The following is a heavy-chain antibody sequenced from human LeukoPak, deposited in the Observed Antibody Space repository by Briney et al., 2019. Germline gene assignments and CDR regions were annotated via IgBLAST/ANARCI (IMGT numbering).Heavy chain of an antibody. J-gene: IGHJ4*02. CDR1: GFSFINNA. V-gene: IGHV3-23*01. Sequence: GGSLRLSCAASGFSFINNAMGWVRQAPGKGLEWVSGICASGRCTFYAAPVRGRFTVSRDNSKNSLYLQMNSLRAEDTAVYYCAKYINVPGTQLLGDYWGQGALVTVPS. D-gene: IGHD1-1*01. CDR2: ICASGRCT. CDR3: AKYINVPGTQLLGDY.